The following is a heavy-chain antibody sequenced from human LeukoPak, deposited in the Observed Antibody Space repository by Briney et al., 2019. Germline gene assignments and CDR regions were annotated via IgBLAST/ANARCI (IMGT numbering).Heavy chain of an antibody. CDR2: IKQDGSEK. V-gene: IGHV3-7*01. CDR3: ARALWLVRYNWFDP. J-gene: IGHJ5*02. CDR1: GFTFSSYA. Sequence: GRSLRLSCAASGFTFSSYAMHWVRQAPGKGLEWVANIKQDGSEKYYVDSVKGRFTISRDNAKNSLYLQMNSLRAEDTAVYYCARALWLVRYNWFDPWGQGTLVTVSS. D-gene: IGHD6-19*01.